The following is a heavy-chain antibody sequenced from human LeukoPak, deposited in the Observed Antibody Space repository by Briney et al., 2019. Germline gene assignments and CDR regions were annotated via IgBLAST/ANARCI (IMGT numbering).Heavy chain of an antibody. CDR2: ISSSSSYI. V-gene: IGHV3-21*01. CDR1: GFTFSSYS. D-gene: IGHD5-18*01. J-gene: IGHJ3*02. CDR3: ARSYTAMAHDAFDI. Sequence: GGSLRLSCAASGFTFSSYSMNWVRQAPGKGLEWVSPISSSSSYIYYADSVKGRFTISRDNAKNSLYLQMNSLRAEDTAVYYCARSYTAMAHDAFDIWGQGTMVTVSS.